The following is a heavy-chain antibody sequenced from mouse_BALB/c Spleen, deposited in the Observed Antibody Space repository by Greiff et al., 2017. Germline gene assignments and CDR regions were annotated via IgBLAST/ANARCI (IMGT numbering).Heavy chain of an antibody. V-gene: IGHV14-3*02. CDR3: ARSIYDYGYAMDY. Sequence: VQLQQSGAELVKPGASVKLSCTASGFNIKDTYMHWVKQRPEQGLEWIGRIDPANGNTKYDPKFQGKATITADTSSNTAYLQLSSLTSEDTAVYYCARSIYDYGYAMDYWGQGTSVTVSS. J-gene: IGHJ4*01. D-gene: IGHD2-4*01. CDR1: GFNIKDTY. CDR2: IDPANGNT.